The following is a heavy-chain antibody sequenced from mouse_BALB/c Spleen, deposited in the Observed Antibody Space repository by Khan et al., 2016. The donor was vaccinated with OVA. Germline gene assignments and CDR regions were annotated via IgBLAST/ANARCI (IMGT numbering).Heavy chain of an antibody. Sequence: DLVKPGASVKLSCKASGYTFTSYWINWIKQRPGQGLEWIGRIAPGSGSTSYNEMFKDKTTLPVDTSSSTAYIQLISLSSDESAVYCCARSNYYGSGRYVMDYGGQGTSVTVSS. CDR2: IAPGSGST. CDR1: GYTFTSYW. J-gene: IGHJ4*01. V-gene: IGHV1S41*01. CDR3: ARSNYYGSGRYVMDY. D-gene: IGHD1-1*01.